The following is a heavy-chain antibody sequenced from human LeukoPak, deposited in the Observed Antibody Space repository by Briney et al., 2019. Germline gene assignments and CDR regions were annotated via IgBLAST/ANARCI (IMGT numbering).Heavy chain of an antibody. D-gene: IGHD5-18*01. CDR2: TYYRSKWYN. CDR1: GDSVSSNSAA. V-gene: IGHV6-1*01. CDR3: ARDRGGYGHSYRAYWYFDL. Sequence: SQTLSLTCAISGDSVSSNSAAWNWIRQSPSRGLEWLGRTYYRSKWYNDYAVSVKSRITINPDTSKNQFSLQLNSVTPEDTAVYYCARDRGGYGHSYRAYWYFDLWGRGTLVTVSS. J-gene: IGHJ2*01.